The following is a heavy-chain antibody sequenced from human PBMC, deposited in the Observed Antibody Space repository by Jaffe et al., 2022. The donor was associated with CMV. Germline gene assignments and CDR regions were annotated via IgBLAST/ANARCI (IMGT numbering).Heavy chain of an antibody. CDR2: IKKKSDGGTT. CDR3: TSLGAVTLYPKY. V-gene: IGHV3-15*01. J-gene: IGHJ4*02. D-gene: IGHD3-16*01. CDR1: GFTFSDAW. Sequence: EAQLVESGGDLVRPGGSLRLSCAASGFTFSDAWMSWVRQSPGKGLEWVGRIKKKSDGGTTDYAAHVKGRFTISRDDSKNTLYLQMNSLRSEDTAVYYCTSLGAVTLYPKYWGQGTLVTVSS.